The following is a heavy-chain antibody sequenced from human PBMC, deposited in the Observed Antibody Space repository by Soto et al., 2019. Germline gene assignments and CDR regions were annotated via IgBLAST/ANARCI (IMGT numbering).Heavy chain of an antibody. CDR1: GFSLNDATMG. CDR3: ARIQGAPYSAGGMDWNRFDP. D-gene: IGHD1-1*01. Sequence: QVTLKESGPVLVKPTETLTLTCTVSGFSLNDATMGVSWIRQPPGKALEWLANIFSNDEKSYSTSLENRLTIAKDASKSQVVLTMTNVDPLDTATYFCARIQGAPYSAGGMDWNRFDPWGQGTLVPVSS. J-gene: IGHJ5*02. CDR2: IFSNDEK. V-gene: IGHV2-26*01.